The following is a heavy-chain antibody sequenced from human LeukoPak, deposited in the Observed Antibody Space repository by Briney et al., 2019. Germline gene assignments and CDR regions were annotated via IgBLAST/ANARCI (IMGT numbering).Heavy chain of an antibody. D-gene: IGHD2-15*01. Sequence: GESLKISCKGYGYRFSTYWIGWVRQMPGKGLEWMGLIFPGDSDTRYSPSFRGQVTISVDKSIGTAYLQWSSLKASDTAMYYCARQDQYCSGGSCCEIWGQGTLVTVSS. CDR1: GYRFSTYW. CDR3: ARQDQYCSGGSCCEI. J-gene: IGHJ4*02. CDR2: IFPGDSDT. V-gene: IGHV5-51*01.